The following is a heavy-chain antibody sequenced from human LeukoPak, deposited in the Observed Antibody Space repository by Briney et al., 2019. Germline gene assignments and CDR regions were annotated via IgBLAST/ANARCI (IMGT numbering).Heavy chain of an antibody. D-gene: IGHD6-19*01. CDR3: ARGRVWFRGAFDI. J-gene: IGHJ3*02. CDR2: IYYSGST. V-gene: IGHV4-31*03. CDR1: GGSISSGGYY. Sequence: PSQTLSLTCTVSGGSISSGGYYWSWIRQHPGKGLEWIGYIYYSGSTYYNPSLKSRVTISVDTSKNQFSLKLSSVTAADTAVYYCARGRVWFRGAFDIWGQGTMVTVSS.